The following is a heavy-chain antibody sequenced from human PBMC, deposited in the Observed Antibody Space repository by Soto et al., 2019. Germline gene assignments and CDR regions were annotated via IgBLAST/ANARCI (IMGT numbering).Heavy chain of an antibody. CDR3: VRGDNWNDEASDY. V-gene: IGHV3-33*01. Sequence: QVQLVESGGGVVQPGRSLRLSCAASEFMFSNHGMHWVRQAPGKGLEWVAVIWSDGNNRYYADSVKGRFTISRDNSKNTLYLQMNSLRAEDTAVYYCVRGDNWNDEASDYWGQGTLVTVSS. CDR1: EFMFSNHG. CDR2: IWSDGNNR. D-gene: IGHD1-1*01. J-gene: IGHJ4*02.